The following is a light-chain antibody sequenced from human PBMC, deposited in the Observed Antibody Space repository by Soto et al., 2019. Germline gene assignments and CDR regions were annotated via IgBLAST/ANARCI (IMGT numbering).Light chain of an antibody. Sequence: EIVLTQSPGTLSLSPGERATLSCRASQSVSSSYLAWYQQKPGQAPRLLIYGASSRATGIPDRFSRSGSGTDFTLTISKLEPEYFAVYYCQQYGTSFGPGTKVDIK. V-gene: IGKV3-20*01. CDR3: QQYGTS. CDR1: QSVSSSY. J-gene: IGKJ3*01. CDR2: GAS.